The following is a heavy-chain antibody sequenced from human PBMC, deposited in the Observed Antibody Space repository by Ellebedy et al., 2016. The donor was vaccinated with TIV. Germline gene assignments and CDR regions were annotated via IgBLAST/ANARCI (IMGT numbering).Heavy chain of an antibody. Sequence: PGGSLRLSCAASGFNFSAYAMHWVRQAPGRGLQWVAVVTHDGNHRWNADSVEGRFTISKDNSKSALYLQMESLRGDDTALYYCTRGGIPEAPFRMDVWGQGTTVTVSS. J-gene: IGHJ6*02. D-gene: IGHD2-2*01. CDR1: GFNFSAYA. V-gene: IGHV3-30-3*01. CDR2: VTHDGNHR. CDR3: TRGGIPEAPFRMDV.